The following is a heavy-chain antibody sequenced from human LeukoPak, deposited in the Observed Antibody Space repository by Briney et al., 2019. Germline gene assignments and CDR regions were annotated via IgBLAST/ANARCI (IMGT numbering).Heavy chain of an antibody. Sequence: GGSLRLSCAASGFTFSSYSMNWVRQAPGKGLEWVSSISSSNSYIYYADSVKGRFTISRDNAKNSLYLQMNSLRAEDTAVYYCARGSRFDYWGQGTLVTVSS. CDR3: ARGSRFDY. CDR1: GFTFSSYS. V-gene: IGHV3-21*01. J-gene: IGHJ4*02. CDR2: ISSSNSYI.